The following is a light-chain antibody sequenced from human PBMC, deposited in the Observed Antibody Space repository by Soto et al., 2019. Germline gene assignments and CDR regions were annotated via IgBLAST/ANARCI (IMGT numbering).Light chain of an antibody. Sequence: SYELTQPLSVSVALGQTARITCGGNNIGSKIVHWYQEKPGQAPVVVIYRDNNRPSGIPERFSGSNSGYTATLTISRAEAGEGADYYCQVWDSSTEVFGTGTRVTAL. J-gene: IGLJ1*01. CDR3: QVWDSSTEV. CDR1: NIGSKI. CDR2: RDN. V-gene: IGLV3-9*01.